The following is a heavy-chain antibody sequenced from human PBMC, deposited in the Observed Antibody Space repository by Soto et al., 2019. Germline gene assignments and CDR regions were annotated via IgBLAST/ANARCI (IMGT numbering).Heavy chain of an antibody. CDR1: GGSITNSNW. J-gene: IGHJ4*02. CDR3: ARGPPIVGNTRPLES. V-gene: IGHV4-4*02. D-gene: IGHD1-26*01. CDR2: IYHAGST. Sequence: NPSETLSLTCTVSGGSITNSNWWSWVRLPPAKGLEWIGDIYHAGSTKYNPSLERRVTMSVDTSKNQFGLTLTSVTAADTAVYFCARGPPIVGNTRPLESWGQGTLVTVSS.